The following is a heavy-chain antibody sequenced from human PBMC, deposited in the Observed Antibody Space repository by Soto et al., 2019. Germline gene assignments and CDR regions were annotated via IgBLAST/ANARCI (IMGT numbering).Heavy chain of an antibody. V-gene: IGHV3-13*01. CDR1: GFPFSAFD. CDR3: ARGGLNDFPSTPPPRFVS. J-gene: IGHJ5*01. Sequence: DVQLVASGGDFIQPGGTLRLSCVTSGFPFSAFDMHWVRQAAGKGLEWVSGIGTLRDTHYRDSVRGRVTISRDSAKSSFYLQMISLTEGDTGLYFCARGGLNDFPSTPPPRFVSWGRGTLVAVSP. CDR2: IGTLRDT. D-gene: IGHD2-15*01.